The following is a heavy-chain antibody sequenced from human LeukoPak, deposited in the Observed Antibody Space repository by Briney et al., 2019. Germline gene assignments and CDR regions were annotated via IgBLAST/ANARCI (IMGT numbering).Heavy chain of an antibody. CDR2: IWYDGSNK. V-gene: IGHV3-33*08. Sequence: GGSLRLSCAASGFTFSSYGMHWVRQAPGKGLEWVAVIWYDGSNKYYADSVKGRFTISRDNSKNTLYLQMNSLRAEDTAVYYCARDHGDFWSGHWYYYYGMDVWGQGTTVTVSS. J-gene: IGHJ6*02. CDR3: ARDHGDFWSGHWYYYYGMDV. CDR1: GFTFSSYG. D-gene: IGHD3-3*01.